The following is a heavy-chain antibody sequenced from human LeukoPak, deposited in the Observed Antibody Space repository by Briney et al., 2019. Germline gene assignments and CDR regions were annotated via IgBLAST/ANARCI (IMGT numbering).Heavy chain of an antibody. CDR2: ISSSSSYI. J-gene: IGHJ4*02. CDR1: GFTFSSYS. CDR3: ARDFGVGATGY. D-gene: IGHD1-26*01. Sequence: GGSLRLSCAASGFTFSSYSMNWVRQAPGKGLEWVSSISSSSSYIYYADSVKGRFTISRDNAKNSLYLQMNSLRAEDTAVYYCARDFGVGATGYWGQGTLVTVSS. V-gene: IGHV3-21*01.